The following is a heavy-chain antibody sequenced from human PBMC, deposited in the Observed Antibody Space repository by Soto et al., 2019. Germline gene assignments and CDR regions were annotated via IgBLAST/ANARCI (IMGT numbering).Heavy chain of an antibody. CDR3: ARRLLWFGEFSDAFDI. CDR1: GGSISSYY. Sequence: SETLSLTCTVSGGSISSYYWSWIRQPPGKGLEWIGYIYYSGSTNYNPSLKSRVTISVDTSKNQFSLKLSSVTAADTAVYYCARRLLWFGEFSDAFDIWGQGTMVTVSS. CDR2: IYYSGST. J-gene: IGHJ3*02. D-gene: IGHD3-10*01. V-gene: IGHV4-59*08.